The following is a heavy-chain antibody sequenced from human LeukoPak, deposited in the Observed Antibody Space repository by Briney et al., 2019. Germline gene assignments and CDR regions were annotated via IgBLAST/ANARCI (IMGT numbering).Heavy chain of an antibody. Sequence: GGSLRLSCAASGFTVITNDMTSVRQAPGKGLEWVSVLYAHSNTKYADSVQDRFTISSDNSKNTLYVEMNSLSPDDTAVHYCARGVEPLAANTLAYWGQGTLVT. CDR1: GFTVITND. D-gene: IGHD1-14*01. CDR3: ARGVEPLAANTLAY. CDR2: LYAHSNT. J-gene: IGHJ4*02. V-gene: IGHV3-53*01.